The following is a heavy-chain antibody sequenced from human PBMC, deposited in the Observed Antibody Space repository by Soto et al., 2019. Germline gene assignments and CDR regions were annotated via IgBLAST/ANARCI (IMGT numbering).Heavy chain of an antibody. V-gene: IGHV1-46*01. J-gene: IGHJ1*01. CDR1: GYTFTSYY. CDR2: INPSGGST. D-gene: IGHD3-22*01. CDR3: ARDGGYYDSSGYSAEYFQH. Sequence: ASVKVSCKASGYTFTSYYMHWVRQAPGQGLEWMGIINPSGGSTSYAQKFQGRVTMTRDTSTSTVYMELSSLRSEDTAVYYCARDGGYYDSSGYSAEYFQHWGQGTLVTVYS.